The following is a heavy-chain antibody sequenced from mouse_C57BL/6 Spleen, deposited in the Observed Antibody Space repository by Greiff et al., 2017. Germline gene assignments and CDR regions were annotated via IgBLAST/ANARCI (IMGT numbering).Heavy chain of an antibody. D-gene: IGHD3-2*02. CDR1: GYTFTGYW. J-gene: IGHJ3*01. V-gene: IGHV1-9*01. CDR2: ILPGSGST. Sequence: VQRVESGAELMKPGASVKLSCKATGYTFTGYWIEWVKQRPGHGLEWIGEILPGSGSTTYNEKFKGKATFTADTSSNPVYMQLSSLTTEDSVIYSIASCSGYERAYWGQGTLVTVSA. CDR3: ASCSGYERAY.